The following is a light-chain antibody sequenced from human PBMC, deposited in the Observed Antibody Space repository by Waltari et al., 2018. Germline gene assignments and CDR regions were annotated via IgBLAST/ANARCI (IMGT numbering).Light chain of an antibody. J-gene: IGKJ1*01. V-gene: IGKV3-15*01. CDR1: QSVGSN. CDR2: GAS. Sequence: EIVMTQSPATLSVSPGERATLPCRASQSVGSNLAWYQQKPGQAPRPLFYGASTRATGIPARFGGSGSGTEFTHTINSMQSEAFAVSYCQQYNNWPLLFGQGTKVEIK. CDR3: QQYNNWPLL.